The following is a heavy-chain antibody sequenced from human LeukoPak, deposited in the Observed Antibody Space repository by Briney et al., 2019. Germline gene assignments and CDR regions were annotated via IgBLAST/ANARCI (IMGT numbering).Heavy chain of an antibody. V-gene: IGHV3-7*03. CDR2: IKQDGSEK. D-gene: IGHD6-19*01. Sequence: PGGSLRLSCAASGFTFSTYWMTWVRQAPGKGLEWVANIKQDGSEKYYVDSVKGRFTISRDNAKNSLYLQMNSLRAEDTAMYYCVSGRGWTSDYWGQGTLVTVSS. CDR1: GFTFSTYW. CDR3: VSGRGWTSDY. J-gene: IGHJ4*02.